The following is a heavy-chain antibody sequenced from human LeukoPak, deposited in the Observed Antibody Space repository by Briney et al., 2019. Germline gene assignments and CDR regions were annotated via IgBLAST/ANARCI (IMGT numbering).Heavy chain of an antibody. Sequence: PSETLSLTCTVSGGSISSYYWSWIRQPPGRGLEWIGYIYYSGSTNYNPSLKSRVTISVDTSKNQFSLKLSSVTAADTAVYYCARGGYYFDYWGQGTLVTVSS. J-gene: IGHJ4*02. CDR1: GGSISSYY. CDR2: IYYSGST. D-gene: IGHD3-16*01. CDR3: ARGGYYFDY. V-gene: IGHV4-59*01.